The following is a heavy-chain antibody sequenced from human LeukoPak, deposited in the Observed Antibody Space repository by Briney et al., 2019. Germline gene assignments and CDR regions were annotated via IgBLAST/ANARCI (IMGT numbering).Heavy chain of an antibody. V-gene: IGHV4-59*01. CDR2: IYYSGST. D-gene: IGHD1-26*01. J-gene: IGHJ4*02. CDR3: ARVEVGAYYYFDY. Sequence: SETPSLTCTVSGGSISSYYWSWIRQPPGKGLEWIGYIYYSGSTNYNPSLKSRVTISVDTSKNQFSLKLSSVTAADTAVYYCARVEVGAYYYFDYWGQGTLVTVSS. CDR1: GGSISSYY.